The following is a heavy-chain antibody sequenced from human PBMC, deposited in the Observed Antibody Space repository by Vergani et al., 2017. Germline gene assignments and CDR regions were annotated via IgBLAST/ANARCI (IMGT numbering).Heavy chain of an antibody. J-gene: IGHJ5*02. V-gene: IGHV4-38-2*02. CDR2: IYHSGST. CDR3: ARVKYYDILTGSRPGGFDP. Sequence: QVQLQESGPGLVKPSETLSLPCTVSGYSISSGYYWGWIRQPPGKGLEWIGSIYHSGSTYYNPSLKSRVTISVDTSKNQFSLKLSSVTAADTAVYYCARVKYYDILTGSRPGGFDPWGQGTLVTVSS. CDR1: GYSISSGYY. D-gene: IGHD3-9*01.